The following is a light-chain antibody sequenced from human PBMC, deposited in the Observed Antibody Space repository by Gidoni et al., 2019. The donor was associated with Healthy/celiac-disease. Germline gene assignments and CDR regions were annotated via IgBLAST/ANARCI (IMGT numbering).Light chain of an antibody. CDR3: QQRNSWPSLT. J-gene: IGKJ4*01. V-gene: IGKV1-8*01. CDR2: AAS. CDR1: QSISSY. Sequence: AIRMTQSPSSFSASTGDRVTITCRASQSISSYLAWYQQKPGKAPKLLIYAASTLPSGIPARFSGSGSGTDFTLTISCLEPEDFAVYYCQQRNSWPSLTFGGGTKVEIK.